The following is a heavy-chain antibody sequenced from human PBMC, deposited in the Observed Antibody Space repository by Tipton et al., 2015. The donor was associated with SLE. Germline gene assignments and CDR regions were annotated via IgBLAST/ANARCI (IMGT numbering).Heavy chain of an antibody. Sequence: AVSGFTFSSYSMNWVRQAPGKGLEWVSSISSSSSYIYYADSVKGRFTISRDNAKNSLYRQMNSLRAEDTAVYYCARDLYGADAFDIWGQGTMVTVSS. CDR3: ARDLYGADAFDI. D-gene: IGHD4-17*01. J-gene: IGHJ3*02. V-gene: IGHV3-21*01. CDR2: ISSSSSYI. CDR1: GFTFSSYS.